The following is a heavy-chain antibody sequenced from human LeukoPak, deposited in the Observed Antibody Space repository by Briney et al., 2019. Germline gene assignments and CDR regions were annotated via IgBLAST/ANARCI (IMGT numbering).Heavy chain of an antibody. Sequence: PSETLSLTCTVSGGSISTYYWSWIRQPPGKGLEWIGYIYYTGNTNYNPSLKSRATMSVDTSKNHFSLKLSSVTAADTAVYYCARGIYCSGGSCYKQYYFDYWGQGTLVTVSS. CDR1: GGSISTYY. CDR2: IYYTGNT. J-gene: IGHJ4*02. D-gene: IGHD2-15*01. V-gene: IGHV4-59*12. CDR3: ARGIYCSGGSCYKQYYFDY.